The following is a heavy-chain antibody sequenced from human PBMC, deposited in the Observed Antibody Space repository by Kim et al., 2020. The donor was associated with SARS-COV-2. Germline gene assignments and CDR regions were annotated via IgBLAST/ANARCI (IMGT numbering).Heavy chain of an antibody. CDR3: ARRRRGVTPFDY. Sequence: SETLSLTCTVSGGSISSSSYYWGWIRQPPGKGLEWIGSIYYSGSTYYNPSLKSRVTISVDTSKNQFSLKLSSVTAADTAVYYCARRRRGVTPFDYWGQGTLVTVSS. J-gene: IGHJ4*02. CDR2: IYYSGST. D-gene: IGHD2-21*02. V-gene: IGHV4-39*01. CDR1: GGSISSSSYY.